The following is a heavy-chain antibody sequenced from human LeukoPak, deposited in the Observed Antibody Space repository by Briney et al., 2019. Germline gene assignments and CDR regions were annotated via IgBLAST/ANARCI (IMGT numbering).Heavy chain of an antibody. D-gene: IGHD3-9*01. CDR1: GGSLSSYY. V-gene: IGHV4-59*01. CDR3: AREYYDILTGYYRFDY. CDR2: IYYSGST. J-gene: IGHJ4*02. Sequence: PSETLSLTCTVSGGSLSSYYWSWIRQPPGKGLEWIGYIYYSGSTNYNPSLRSRVTISVDTSKNQFSLKLSSVTAADTAVYYCAREYYDILTGYYRFDYWGQGTLVTVSS.